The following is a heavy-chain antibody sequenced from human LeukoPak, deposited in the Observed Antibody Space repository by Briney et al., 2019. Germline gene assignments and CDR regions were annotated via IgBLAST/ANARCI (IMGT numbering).Heavy chain of an antibody. D-gene: IGHD5-18*01. V-gene: IGHV1-69*13. J-gene: IGHJ4*02. Sequence: ASVKVSCKASGGTFSSYAISWVRQAPGQGLEWMGGIIPIFGTANYAQKFQGRVTITADESTSTAYMELSSLRSEDTAVYYCARVVFMRGYSYGYVDGGAYYFDYWGQGTLVTVSS. CDR1: GGTFSSYA. CDR2: IIPIFGTA. CDR3: ARVVFMRGYSYGYVDGGAYYFDY.